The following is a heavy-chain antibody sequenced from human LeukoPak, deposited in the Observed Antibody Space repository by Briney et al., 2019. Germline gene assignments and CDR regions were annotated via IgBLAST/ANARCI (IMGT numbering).Heavy chain of an antibody. Sequence: ASVTVSCKAPGYTFTGYYMHWVRQAPGQGLEWMGWINPNSGGTNYAQKFQGRVTMTRDTSISTAYMELSRLRSDDTAVYYCARGPAEVLRFLGGLDYWGQGTLVTASS. J-gene: IGHJ4*02. CDR3: ARGPAEVLRFLGGLDY. CDR2: INPNSGGT. CDR1: GYTFTGYY. D-gene: IGHD3-3*01. V-gene: IGHV1-2*02.